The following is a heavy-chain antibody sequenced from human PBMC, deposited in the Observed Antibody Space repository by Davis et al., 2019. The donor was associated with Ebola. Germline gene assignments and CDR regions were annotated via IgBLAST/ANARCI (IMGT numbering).Heavy chain of an antibody. J-gene: IGHJ6*02. D-gene: IGHD6-25*01. CDR3: ARAVQGVAATVPYYFYGMDV. Sequence: GGSLRLSCAASGFTFSSYGMHWVRQAPGKGLEWVAVISYDGSNKYYADSVKGRFTISRDNSKNTLYLQMNSLRAEDTAVYHCARAVQGVAATVPYYFYGMDVWGQGTTVTVSS. CDR1: GFTFSSYG. V-gene: IGHV3-30*03. CDR2: ISYDGSNK.